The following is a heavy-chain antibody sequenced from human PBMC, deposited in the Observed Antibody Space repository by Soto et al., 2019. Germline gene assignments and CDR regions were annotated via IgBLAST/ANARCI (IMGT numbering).Heavy chain of an antibody. CDR2: ISYDGSNK. CDR1: GFTFSSYG. J-gene: IGHJ6*02. D-gene: IGHD2-2*01. CDR3: AKDGDIVLVPAAIGYYGMDV. Sequence: PGGSLRLSCAASGFTFSSYGMHWVRQAPGKGLEWVAVISYDGSNKYYADSVKGRFTISRDNSKNTLYLQMNSLRAEDTAVYYCAKDGDIVLVPAAIGYYGMDVWGQGTTVTVSS. V-gene: IGHV3-30*18.